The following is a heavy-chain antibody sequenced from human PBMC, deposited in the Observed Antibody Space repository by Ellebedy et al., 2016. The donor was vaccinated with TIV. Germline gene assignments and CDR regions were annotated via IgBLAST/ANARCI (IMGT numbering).Heavy chain of an antibody. Sequence: GESLKTSCSASGLPFRNYAMHWVPPAPGTRLEYGSPITNTWGSTYYSDSVKGRFTISRDNSKNILYLQMSSLTHEDTAVYYCVPRMVVAFEYWGQGTLVTVSS. CDR3: VPRMVVAFEY. CDR2: ITNTWGST. J-gene: IGHJ4*02. CDR1: GLPFRNYA. V-gene: IGHV3-64D*09. D-gene: IGHD2-21*01.